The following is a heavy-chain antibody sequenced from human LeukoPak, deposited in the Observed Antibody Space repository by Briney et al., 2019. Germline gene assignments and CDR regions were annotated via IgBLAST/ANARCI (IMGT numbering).Heavy chain of an antibody. Sequence: SETLSLTCAVSGGSISSGSYSWSWIRQPPGKGLEWIGYIYHSGSTYYNPSLKSRVTISVDRSKNQFSLKLSSVTAADTAVYYCARVGELELRPGVDAFDIWGQGTMVTVSS. J-gene: IGHJ3*02. CDR2: IYHSGST. CDR1: GGSISSGSYS. V-gene: IGHV4-30-2*01. D-gene: IGHD1-7*01. CDR3: ARVGELELRPGVDAFDI.